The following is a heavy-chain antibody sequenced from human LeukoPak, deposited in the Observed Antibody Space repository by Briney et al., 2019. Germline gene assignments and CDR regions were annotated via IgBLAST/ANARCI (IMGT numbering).Heavy chain of an antibody. CDR1: GYTFTIYD. CDR3: ARGLDCGGDCYSS. V-gene: IGHV1-8*03. Sequence: ASVKVCCKASGYTFTIYDINWVRQATGQGLEWMGWMNPNSGNTGYAQKFQGRVTITRNTSISTAYMELSSLRSEDTAVYYCARGLDCGGDCYSSWGQGTLVTVSS. D-gene: IGHD2-21*01. CDR2: MNPNSGNT. J-gene: IGHJ4*02.